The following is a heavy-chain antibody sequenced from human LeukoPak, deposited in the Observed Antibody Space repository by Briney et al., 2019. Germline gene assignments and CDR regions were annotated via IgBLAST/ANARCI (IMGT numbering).Heavy chain of an antibody. CDR3: ARSYGSGSYEYYFDY. Sequence: PSETLSLTCAVYGGSFSGYYWSWIRQPPGKGLEWIGEINHSGSTNYNPSLKSRVTISVDTSKNQFSLKLSPVTAADTAVYYCARSYGSGSYEYYFDYWGQGTLVTVSS. D-gene: IGHD3-10*01. V-gene: IGHV4-34*01. J-gene: IGHJ4*02. CDR2: INHSGST. CDR1: GGSFSGYY.